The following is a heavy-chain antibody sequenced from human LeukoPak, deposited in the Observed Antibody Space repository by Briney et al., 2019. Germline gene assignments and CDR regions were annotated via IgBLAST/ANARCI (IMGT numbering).Heavy chain of an antibody. D-gene: IGHD6-13*01. V-gene: IGHV1-24*01. CDR1: GCTLTELS. Sequence: ASVKVSCKVSGCTLTELSMHWARQAPGKGLEWMGGFDPEDGETIYAQKFQGRVTMTEDTSTDTAYMELSSLRSEDTAVYYCATGPIAAAGNYYYYGMDVWGQGTTVTVSS. CDR2: FDPEDGET. J-gene: IGHJ6*02. CDR3: ATGPIAAAGNYYYYGMDV.